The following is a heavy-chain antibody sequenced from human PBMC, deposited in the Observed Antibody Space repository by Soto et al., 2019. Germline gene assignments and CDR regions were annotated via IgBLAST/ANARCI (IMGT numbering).Heavy chain of an antibody. V-gene: IGHV4-30-4*01. J-gene: IGHJ3*02. CDR2: IYYSGST. D-gene: IGHD3-10*01. CDR3: ARDRVTMVRGVMLVRAFDT. Sequence: SETLSLTCTVSGGSISSGDYYWSWIRQPPGKGLEWIGYIYYSGSTYYNPSLKSRVTISVDTSKNQFSLKLSSVTAADTAVYYCARDRVTMVRGVMLVRAFDTWGQGTMVTVSS. CDR1: GGSISSGDYY.